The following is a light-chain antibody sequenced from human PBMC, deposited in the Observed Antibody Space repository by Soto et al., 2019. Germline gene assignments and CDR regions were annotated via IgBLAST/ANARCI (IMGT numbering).Light chain of an antibody. V-gene: IGKV3-11*01. CDR2: DTS. J-gene: IGKJ4*01. CDR1: QSVFTS. CDR3: QQRNSWPLT. Sequence: EIVLTQSPATLSLSPGERATLSCRASQSVFTSLAWFQQKPGQAPKLLISDTSNRATGIPARFSGSGSGTDFTLTISRLEPEDFAVYYCQQRNSWPLTVGGGTKVEI.